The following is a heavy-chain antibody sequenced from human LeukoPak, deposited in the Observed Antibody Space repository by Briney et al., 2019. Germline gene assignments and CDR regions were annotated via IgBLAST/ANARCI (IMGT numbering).Heavy chain of an antibody. V-gene: IGHV4-61*01. CDR3: ARGSGGPRYSSRAGY. CDR2: IYYSGST. CDR1: GGSVSSGSYY. D-gene: IGHD6-13*01. Sequence: PSETLSLTCTVSGGSVSSGSYYWSWIRQPPGKGLEWIGYIYYSGSTNYNPSLKSRVTISVDTSKNQFSLKLSSVTAADTAVYYCARGSGGPRYSSRAGYWGQGTPVTVSS. J-gene: IGHJ4*02.